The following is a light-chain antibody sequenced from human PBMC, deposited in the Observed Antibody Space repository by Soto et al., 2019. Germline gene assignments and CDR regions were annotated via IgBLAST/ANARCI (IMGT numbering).Light chain of an antibody. CDR2: DAS. Sequence: DIQVTQSPPTLSASVGDRVTITCRASQTISTWMAWYQQKPGKAPKLLVYDASTLQSGVASRFSGSGSGTDFTLTISSLQPEDFATYYCQQVNVYPSTFGGGTKVDNK. CDR1: QTISTW. CDR3: QQVNVYPST. V-gene: IGKV1-5*01. J-gene: IGKJ4*01.